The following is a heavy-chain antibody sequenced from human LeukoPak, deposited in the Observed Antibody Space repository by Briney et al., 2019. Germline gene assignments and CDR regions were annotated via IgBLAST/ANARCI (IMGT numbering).Heavy chain of an antibody. CDR1: VFTFSTYV. V-gene: IGHV3-64D*06. J-gene: IGHJ4*02. Sequence: GGSLRLSCSVSVFTFSTYVMHWVRQAPGERLEYVSPISSNGDNTYYADSVTGRFTISRDNSKNTLYLQMSSLRAGDTAVYYCVRGTGYWGQGTLVTVSS. CDR2: ISSNGDNT. CDR3: VRGTGY.